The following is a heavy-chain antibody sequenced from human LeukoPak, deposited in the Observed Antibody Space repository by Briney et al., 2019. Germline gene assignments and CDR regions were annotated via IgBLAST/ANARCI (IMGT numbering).Heavy chain of an antibody. CDR1: GFNFIDYT. CDR3: ARLRNVGGNPHPFNV. CDR2: ITSTGHYI. D-gene: IGHD4-23*01. V-gene: IGHV3-21*01. J-gene: IGHJ3*01. Sequence: PGGSLRLSCAASGFNFIDYTMNWVRQAPGKGLEWVSSITSTGHYIFYADSLKGRFTISRDNAKKSLYLQMNSLRAEDTAVYYCARLRNVGGNPHPFNVWGQGTTVTVSS.